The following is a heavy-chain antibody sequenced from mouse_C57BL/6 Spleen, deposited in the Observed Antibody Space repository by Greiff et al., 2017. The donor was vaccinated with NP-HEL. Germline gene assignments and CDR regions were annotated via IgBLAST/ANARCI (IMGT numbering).Heavy chain of an antibody. CDR1: GYTFTDYN. CDR3: ARDGYYGHWYFDV. CDR2: INPNNGGT. V-gene: IGHV1-22*01. Sequence: VQLQQSGPELVKPGASVKMSCKASGYTFTDYNMHWVKQSHGKSLEWIGYINPNNGGTSYNQKFKGKATLTVNKSSSTAYMELRSLTSEDSAVYYCARDGYYGHWYFDVWGTGTTVTVSS. D-gene: IGHD2-3*01. J-gene: IGHJ1*03.